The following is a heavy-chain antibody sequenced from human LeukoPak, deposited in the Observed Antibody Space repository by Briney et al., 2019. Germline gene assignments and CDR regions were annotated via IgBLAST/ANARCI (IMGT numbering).Heavy chain of an antibody. CDR2: IYGSGRT. Sequence: SETLSLTCTVSGDSISSGSYYWSWIRQPAGKGLEWIGRIYGSGRTNYNLSLKSRVTISVDTSKNQFSLKLSSVTAADTAVYYCARGRKAVAGTQYYYYYMDVWGKGSTVTVSS. CDR3: ARGRKAVAGTQYYYYYMDV. D-gene: IGHD6-19*01. J-gene: IGHJ6*03. CDR1: GDSISSGSYY. V-gene: IGHV4-61*02.